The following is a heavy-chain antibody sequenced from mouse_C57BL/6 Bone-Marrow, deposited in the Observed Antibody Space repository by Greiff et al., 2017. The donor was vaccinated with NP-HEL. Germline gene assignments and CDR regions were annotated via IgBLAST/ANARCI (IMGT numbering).Heavy chain of an antibody. V-gene: IGHV3-6*01. Sequence: EVKLLESGPGLVKPSQSLSLTCSVTGYSITSGYYWNWIRQFPGNKLEWMGYISYDGSNNYNPSLKNRISITRDTSKNQFFLKLTSVTTEDTATYYCARSKRYDIDYWGQGTTLTVSS. CDR1: GYSITSGYY. CDR3: ARSKRYDIDY. CDR2: ISYDGSN. J-gene: IGHJ2*01. D-gene: IGHD2-12*01.